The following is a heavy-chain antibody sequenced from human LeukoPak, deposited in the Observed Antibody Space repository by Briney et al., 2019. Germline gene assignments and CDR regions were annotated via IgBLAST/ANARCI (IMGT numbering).Heavy chain of an antibody. CDR3: ARDTTNVYYYDTSGYDH. J-gene: IGHJ4*02. CDR2: IYYSGST. D-gene: IGHD3-22*01. CDR1: GYSVSSGSYY. Sequence: SETLSLTCTVSGYSVSSGSYYWSWIRQPPGKGLEWIGYIYYSGSTSYNPSLNSRVTISLDTSKNQFSLKLSSVTAADTAIYYCARDTTNVYYYDTSGYDHWGQGTLVTVFS. V-gene: IGHV4-61*01.